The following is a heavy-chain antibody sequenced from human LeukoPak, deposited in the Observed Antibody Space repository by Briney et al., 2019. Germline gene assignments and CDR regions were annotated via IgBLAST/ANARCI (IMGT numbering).Heavy chain of an antibody. CDR3: AHRALWSERQWLAFDY. V-gene: IGHV2-5*01. CDR1: GFSLSTSGVG. CDR2: IYWNDDK. J-gene: IGHJ4*02. D-gene: IGHD6-19*01. Sequence: SGPTLVNPTQTLTLTCTFSGFSLSTSGVGVGWIRQPPGKALEWLALIYWNDDKRYSPSLMSRLTITKDTSKNQVVLTMTNMDPVDTATYYCAHRALWSERQWLAFDYWGQGTLVTVSS.